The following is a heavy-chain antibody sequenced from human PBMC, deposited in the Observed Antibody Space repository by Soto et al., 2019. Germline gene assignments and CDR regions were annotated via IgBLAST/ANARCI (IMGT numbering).Heavy chain of an antibody. CDR3: ARSNWYSEY. Sequence: PSETLFLTCTVSGGSISNHYWSWIRQPPGKGLEWIGYIYYNGNTNYNPSLKSRVTMSVDTSKNQFSLKLSSVTAADTAVYYCARSNWYSEYWGQGTLVTVSS. CDR1: GGSISNHY. V-gene: IGHV4-59*11. J-gene: IGHJ4*02. D-gene: IGHD7-27*01. CDR2: IYYNGNT.